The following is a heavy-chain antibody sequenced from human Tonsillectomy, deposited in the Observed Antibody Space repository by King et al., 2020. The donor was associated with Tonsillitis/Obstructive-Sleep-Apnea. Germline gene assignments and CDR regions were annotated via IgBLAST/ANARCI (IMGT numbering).Heavy chain of an antibody. J-gene: IGHJ3*02. Sequence: EVQLVESGGGLVQPGGSLRLSCAASGFTFSSYSMNWVRQAPGKGLEWVSYISSSSSTIHYADSVKGRFTIARDNAKNSLYLQMNSLRDEDTAVYYCARDQRYYDILTGYSPDAFDIWGQGTMVTVSS. CDR1: GFTFSSYS. CDR2: ISSSSSTI. CDR3: ARDQRYYDILTGYSPDAFDI. D-gene: IGHD3-9*01. V-gene: IGHV3-48*02.